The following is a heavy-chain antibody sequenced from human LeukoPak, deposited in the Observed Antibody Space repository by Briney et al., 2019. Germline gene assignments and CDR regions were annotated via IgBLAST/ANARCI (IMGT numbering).Heavy chain of an antibody. V-gene: IGHV3-74*01. CDR3: ARDRVTMVRGVIPYWYFDL. D-gene: IGHD3-10*01. Sequence: GGSLRLSCAASGFTFSSYWMHWVRQAPGKGLVWVSRINSDGSSTSYADSVKGRFTISRDNAKNTLYLQMNSLRAEDTAVYYCARDRVTMVRGVIPYWYFDLWGRGTLVTVSS. CDR1: GFTFSSYW. J-gene: IGHJ2*01. CDR2: INSDGSST.